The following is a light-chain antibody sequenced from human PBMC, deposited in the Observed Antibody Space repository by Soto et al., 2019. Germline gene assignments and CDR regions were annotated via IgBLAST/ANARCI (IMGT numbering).Light chain of an antibody. Sequence: QSVLTQPPSVSAAPGQRVTISCSGGTSNIAIYYVAWYQQLPGAAPKLLIYDNNKRPSGIPDRFSGSKSGTSATLGITGLQAGDEADYYCGTWDGSLHSEVFGGGTKLTVL. CDR1: TSNIAIYY. CDR2: DNN. V-gene: IGLV1-51*01. CDR3: GTWDGSLHSEV. J-gene: IGLJ2*01.